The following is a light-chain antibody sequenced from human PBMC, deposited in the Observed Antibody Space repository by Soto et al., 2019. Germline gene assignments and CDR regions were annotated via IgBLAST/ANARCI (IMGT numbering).Light chain of an antibody. J-gene: IGLJ2*01. CDR1: SGSIASNY. CDR2: EDN. Sequence: LTQPHSVSESPGKTVTISCTRSSGSIASNYVQWYQQRPGSAPTTVIYEDNQRPSGVPDRFSGSIDRSSNSASLTISGLKTEDEADYYCQSYDSSHVLIGGGTKLTVL. V-gene: IGLV6-57*04. CDR3: QSYDSSHVL.